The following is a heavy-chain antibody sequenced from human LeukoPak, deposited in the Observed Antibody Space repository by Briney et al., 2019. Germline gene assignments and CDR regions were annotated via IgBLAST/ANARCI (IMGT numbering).Heavy chain of an antibody. CDR2: ISSSSSYI. V-gene: IGHV3-21*01. CDR3: ARDFDFRSGYLDY. CDR1: GFTFSSYS. J-gene: IGHJ4*02. D-gene: IGHD3-3*01. Sequence: GGSLRLSCAASGFTFSSYSMNWVRQAPGKGLEWVSSISSSSSYIYYADSVKGRFTISRDNAKNSLYLQMNSLRAEDTAVYYCARDFDFRSGYLDYWGQGTLVTVSS.